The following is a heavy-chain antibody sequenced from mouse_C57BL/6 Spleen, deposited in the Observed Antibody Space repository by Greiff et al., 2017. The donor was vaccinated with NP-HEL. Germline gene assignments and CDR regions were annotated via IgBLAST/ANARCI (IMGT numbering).Heavy chain of an antibody. CDR3: ARTTVVSYYAMDY. D-gene: IGHD1-1*01. Sequence: QVQLQQSGPELVKPGASVKISCKASGYAFSSSWMNWVNQRPGKGLEWIGRIYPGDGDTNYNGKFKGKATLTADKSSSTAYMQLSSLPSEDSAVYFCARTTVVSYYAMDYWGQGTSVTVSS. CDR1: GYAFSSSW. CDR2: IYPGDGDT. J-gene: IGHJ4*01. V-gene: IGHV1-82*01.